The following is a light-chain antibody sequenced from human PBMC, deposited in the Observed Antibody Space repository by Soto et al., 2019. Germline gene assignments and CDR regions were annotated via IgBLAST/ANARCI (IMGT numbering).Light chain of an antibody. CDR3: AAWDDSLKGRV. V-gene: IGLV1-44*01. CDR1: SSNIGTNT. J-gene: IGLJ3*02. Sequence: QSVLTQPPSASGTPGQRVTISCSGGSSNIGTNTVNWYQQLPGTAPQLLIYRNNQRPSGVPDRFSGSKSGTSASLVIRGLQFEDEADYYCAAWDDSLKGRVFGGGTQLTVL. CDR2: RNN.